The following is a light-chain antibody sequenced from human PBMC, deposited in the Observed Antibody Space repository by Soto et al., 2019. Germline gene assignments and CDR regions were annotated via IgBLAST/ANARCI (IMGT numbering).Light chain of an antibody. CDR2: GAS. CDR3: QQYNTWPLFT. Sequence: EVVLTQSPATLSVSPGERATLSCRASQTVGTNLAWYQQRPGQAPRLLIYGASTMATGIPATFNGSGSESEFTLTISSLQSDDFSVYYCQQYNTWPLFTFGPGTRVDN. J-gene: IGKJ3*01. CDR1: QTVGTN. V-gene: IGKV3-15*01.